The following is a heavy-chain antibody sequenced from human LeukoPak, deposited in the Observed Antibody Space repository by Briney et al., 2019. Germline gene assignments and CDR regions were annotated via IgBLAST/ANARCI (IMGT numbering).Heavy chain of an antibody. V-gene: IGHV4-34*01. CDR3: ADCSSTSCFDY. CDR1: GGSFSGYY. Sequence: KPSETLSLTCAVYGGSFSGYYWSWIRQPPGKGLEWIGEINHSGSTNYNPSLKSRVTISVDTSKNLFSLKLSSVTAADTAVYYCADCSSTSCFDYWGQGTLVTVSS. CDR2: INHSGST. J-gene: IGHJ4*02. D-gene: IGHD2-2*01.